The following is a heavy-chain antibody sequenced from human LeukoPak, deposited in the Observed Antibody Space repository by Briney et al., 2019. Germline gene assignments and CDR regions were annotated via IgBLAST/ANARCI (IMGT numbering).Heavy chain of an antibody. CDR2: IVVGSGST. V-gene: IGHV1-58*01. Sequence: ASVKVSCKASGFTFTSSAVQWVRQARGQRLEWIGWIVVGSGSTNYAQKFQGRVTITADESTSTAYMELSSLRSEDTAVYYCARGPRQYYYDSSGYWTTNWFDPWGQGTLVTVSS. J-gene: IGHJ5*02. CDR3: ARGPRQYYYDSSGYWTTNWFDP. D-gene: IGHD3-22*01. CDR1: GFTFTSSA.